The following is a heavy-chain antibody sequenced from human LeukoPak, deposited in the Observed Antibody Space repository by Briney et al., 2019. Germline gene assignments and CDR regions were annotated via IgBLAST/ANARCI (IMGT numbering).Heavy chain of an antibody. CDR3: ARGLAYYGRRGYFDY. D-gene: IGHD3-10*01. CDR1: GVSFSGYY. V-gene: IGHV4-34*01. CDR2: INHSGST. Sequence: SETLSLTCAVYGVSFSGYYWSWIRQPPGKGLEWIGEINHSGSTNYNPSLKSRVTISVDTSRNQFSLKLSSVTAADTAVYYCARGLAYYGRRGYFDYWGQGTLVTVSS. J-gene: IGHJ4*02.